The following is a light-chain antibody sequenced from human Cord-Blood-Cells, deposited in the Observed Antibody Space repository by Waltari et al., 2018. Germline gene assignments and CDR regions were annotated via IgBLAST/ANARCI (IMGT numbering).Light chain of an antibody. Sequence: SYELTQPPSVSVSPGQTARITCSGDALPKHYAYWYQQKPGQAPVLVIYKDSERPSGFPERFSGSSSGTTVTLTISGVQAEDEADYYCQSADSSGTYVVFGGGTKLTVL. CDR3: QSADSSGTYVV. J-gene: IGLJ2*01. CDR1: ALPKHY. V-gene: IGLV3-25*03. CDR2: KDS.